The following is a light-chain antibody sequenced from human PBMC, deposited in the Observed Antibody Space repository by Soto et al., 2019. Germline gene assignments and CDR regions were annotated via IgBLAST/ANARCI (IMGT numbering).Light chain of an antibody. Sequence: DIVLTQSPATLSLSPGERATLSCRASQSVSSYLAWYQQKPGKAPRLLIYDASNRSTGIPARFSGSGSGTDFPLTISSLEPEDFAFYYCQHRSNWLTFGGGTKVEIK. V-gene: IGKV3-11*01. CDR1: QSVSSY. J-gene: IGKJ4*01. CDR2: DAS. CDR3: QHRSNWLT.